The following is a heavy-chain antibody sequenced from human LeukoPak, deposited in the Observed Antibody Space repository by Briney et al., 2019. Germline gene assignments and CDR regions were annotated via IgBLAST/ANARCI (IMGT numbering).Heavy chain of an antibody. J-gene: IGHJ4*02. V-gene: IGHV4-38-2*02. CDR1: GASVSSYY. CDR3: ARDDRYSGSYED. CDR2: TYDSGST. Sequence: SETLSLTCTVSGASVSSYYWGWIRQPPGKGLEWIGSTYDSGSTYYNPSLKSRVTISVDTSKNQFSLKLTSVTAADTAVYYCARDDRYSGSYEDWGQGTLVTVSS. D-gene: IGHD1-26*01.